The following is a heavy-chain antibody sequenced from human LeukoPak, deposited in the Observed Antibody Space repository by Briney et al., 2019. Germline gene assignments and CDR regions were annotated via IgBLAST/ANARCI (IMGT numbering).Heavy chain of an antibody. CDR3: ARVVAAAGNSFDF. D-gene: IGHD6-13*01. CDR1: GGSISSGGYS. Sequence: PSETLSLTCAVSGGSISSGGYSWSWIRQPPGKGLERIGYMYHSGSIYNPSLKSRVTISVDRSKNQFSLKLSSVTAADTAVYYCARVVAAAGNSFDFWGQGTLVTVSS. CDR2: MYHSGS. J-gene: IGHJ4*02. V-gene: IGHV4-30-2*01.